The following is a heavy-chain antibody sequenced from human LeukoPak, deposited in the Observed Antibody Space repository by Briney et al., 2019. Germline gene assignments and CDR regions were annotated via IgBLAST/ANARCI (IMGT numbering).Heavy chain of an antibody. CDR1: GYTLTSYD. CDR3: TRETSSRYFDY. V-gene: IGHV1-8*01. Sequence: GASVKVSCKASGYTLTSYDINWVRQATGQGLEWMGWMNPNSGGTGYAQNFQGRITITRNTSISTAYMELSSLRSEDTAVYYCTRETSSRYFDYWGQGTLVAVSS. CDR2: MNPNSGGT. J-gene: IGHJ4*02.